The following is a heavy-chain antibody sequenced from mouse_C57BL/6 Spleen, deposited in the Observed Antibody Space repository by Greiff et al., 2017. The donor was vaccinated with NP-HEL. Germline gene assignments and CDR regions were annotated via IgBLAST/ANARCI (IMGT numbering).Heavy chain of an antibody. CDR2: IYPGDGDT. CDR1: GYAFSSYW. V-gene: IGHV1-80*01. CDR3: AREVGSSSMGYFDV. D-gene: IGHD1-1*01. Sequence: VQLKQSGAELVKPGASVKISCKASGYAFSSYWMNWVKQRPGKGLEWIGQIYPGDGDTNYNGKFKGKATLTADKSSSTAYMQLSSLTSEDSAVYFCAREVGSSSMGYFDVWGTGTTVTVSS. J-gene: IGHJ1*03.